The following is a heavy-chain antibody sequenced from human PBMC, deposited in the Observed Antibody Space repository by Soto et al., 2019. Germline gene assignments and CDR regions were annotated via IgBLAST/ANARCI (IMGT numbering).Heavy chain of an antibody. Sequence: SVKVSCKASGGTFRAYAISWVRQAPGQGLEWMGGIIPLFGTTNYAQRFQGRVTITADDSTRTASMELSSLRSEDTAVYYCATNNRASYHFDYWGQGTPVTVS. CDR3: ATNNRASYHFDY. V-gene: IGHV1-69*13. CDR1: GGTFRAYA. CDR2: IIPLFGTT. D-gene: IGHD3-16*02. J-gene: IGHJ4*02.